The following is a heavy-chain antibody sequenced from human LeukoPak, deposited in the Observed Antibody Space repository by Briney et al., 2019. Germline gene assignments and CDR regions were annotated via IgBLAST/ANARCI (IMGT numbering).Heavy chain of an antibody. CDR2: LKQDGSEK. CDR1: GFTFTNYW. J-gene: IGHJ4*02. CDR3: AKDRYSYGYEDY. V-gene: IGHV3-7*01. D-gene: IGHD5-18*01. Sequence: GGSLRLSCAASGFTFTNYWMNWVRQAPGKGLEWVANLKQDGSEKNYVDSVKGRFTISRDNSKNTLYLQMNSLRAEDTAVYYCAKDRYSYGYEDYWGQGTLVTVSS.